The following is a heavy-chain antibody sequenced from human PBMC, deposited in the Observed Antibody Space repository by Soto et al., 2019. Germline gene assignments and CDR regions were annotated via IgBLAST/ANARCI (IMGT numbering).Heavy chain of an antibody. J-gene: IGHJ4*02. CDR2: IRGNGGET. D-gene: IGHD2-21*01. CDR3: AKGDQERQWVFLHN. CDR1: GFTFSNYA. V-gene: IGHV3-23*01. Sequence: EVQVLESGGGLVQPGGSLRLSCVASGFTFSNYAMTWVRQAPGKGMEWVSAIRGNGGETFYADSVKGRFTISRDNSKNTLYLQMNSLRAEDTAVYYCAKGDQERQWVFLHNWGQGTLVTVSS.